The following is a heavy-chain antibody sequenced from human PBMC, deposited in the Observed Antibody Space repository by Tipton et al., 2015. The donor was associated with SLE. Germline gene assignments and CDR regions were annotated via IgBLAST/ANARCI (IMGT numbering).Heavy chain of an antibody. D-gene: IGHD1-26*01. V-gene: IGHV3-23*03. CDR2: IYDGGRT. CDR1: GFTFSDYA. CDR3: AKGHSGSPRYFDY. J-gene: IGHJ4*02. Sequence: GSLRLSCTASGFTFSDYAMTWVRQAPGKGLEWVSVIYDGGRTFYADSVEGRFTISRENSKNTLYVQMNSLRAEDTAVYYCAKGHSGSPRYFDYWGQGTLVTVSS.